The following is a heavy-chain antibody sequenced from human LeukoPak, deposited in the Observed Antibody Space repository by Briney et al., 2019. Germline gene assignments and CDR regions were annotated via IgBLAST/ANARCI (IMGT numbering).Heavy chain of an antibody. D-gene: IGHD3-9*01. V-gene: IGHV3-66*01. CDR3: VAYYDILTGYKY. CDR1: GFTVSTYY. CDR2: IYSGGST. Sequence: GGSLRLSCAVSGFTVSTYYMSWVRQVPGKGLEWVSVIYSGGSTYYADSVKGRFTISRHNSKNTLYLQMNSLRAEDTAVYYCVAYYDILTGYKYWGPGTLVTVSP. J-gene: IGHJ4*02.